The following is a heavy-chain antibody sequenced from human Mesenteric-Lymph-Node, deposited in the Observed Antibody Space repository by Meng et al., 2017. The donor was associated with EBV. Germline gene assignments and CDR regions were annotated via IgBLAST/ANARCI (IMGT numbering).Heavy chain of an antibody. J-gene: IGHJ4*02. CDR1: GFXXXTSGVG. Sequence: QITLKESGPTLXXXXXTXTLXXXXSGFXXXTSGVGVGWIRQHPGKALEWLALIYWDDDKRYSPSLKSRLTITKDTSKNQVVLTMTNMDPVDTATYYCAHSYYYDSSGYYYDRYYFDYWGQGTLVTVSS. CDR3: AHSYYYDSSGYYYDRYYFDY. D-gene: IGHD3-22*01. V-gene: IGHV2-5*02. CDR2: IYWDDDK.